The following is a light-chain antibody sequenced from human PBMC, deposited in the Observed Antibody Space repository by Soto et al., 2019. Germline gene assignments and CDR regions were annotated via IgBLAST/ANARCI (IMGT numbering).Light chain of an antibody. Sequence: QSFLTQPASVSGSPGQPITISCIGTSSDIGPYNYVSWYQQHPDKAPKLILYEVTNRPSGASDRFSGSKSGNAAFLTISGLQAEDEADYYCSSYSSSATPYVFGTGTKVTVL. CDR1: SSDIGPYNY. CDR3: SSYSSSATPYV. V-gene: IGLV2-14*01. CDR2: EVT. J-gene: IGLJ1*01.